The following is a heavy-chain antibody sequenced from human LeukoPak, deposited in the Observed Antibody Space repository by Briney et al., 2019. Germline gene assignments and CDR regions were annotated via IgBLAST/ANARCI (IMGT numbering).Heavy chain of an antibody. J-gene: IGHJ4*02. V-gene: IGHV3-48*01. CDR2: ISSSSSTI. CDR1: GFTFSSHS. CDR3: APATIFGDYYFDY. D-gene: IGHD3-3*01. Sequence: GGSLRLSCAASGFTFSSHSMTWVRQAPGKGLEWVSYISSSSSTIYYADSVKGRFTISRDNSKNTLYLQMNSLRAEDTAVYYCAPATIFGDYYFDYWGQGTLVTVSS.